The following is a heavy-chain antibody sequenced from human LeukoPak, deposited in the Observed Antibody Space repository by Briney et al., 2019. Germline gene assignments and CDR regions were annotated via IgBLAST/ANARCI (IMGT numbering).Heavy chain of an antibody. J-gene: IGHJ4*02. CDR1: GFTFSTSW. D-gene: IGHD5-24*01. Sequence: GGSLRLSCVDSGFTFSTSWMAWVRQAPGKGLEWVANIKEDGSAKNYVGSVRGRFTVSRDNAKNSVYLEMNSLRAEDTAVYYCARDRAYNRFDYWGQGTLVTVSS. V-gene: IGHV3-7*01. CDR3: ARDRAYNRFDY. CDR2: IKEDGSAK.